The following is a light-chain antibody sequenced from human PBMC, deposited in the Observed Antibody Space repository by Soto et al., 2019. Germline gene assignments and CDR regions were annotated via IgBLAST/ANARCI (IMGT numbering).Light chain of an antibody. Sequence: DIQMTQSPSSVSASVGDRVTITCRASQCISSWLAWYQQKPGKAPKLLIYVTANLQGGAPSRFSGSGSGTDFTLTISSLQPEDFATYYCLQANSFPVTVGQGTRLEIK. CDR1: QCISSW. V-gene: IGKV1D-12*01. CDR3: LQANSFPVT. J-gene: IGKJ5*01. CDR2: VTA.